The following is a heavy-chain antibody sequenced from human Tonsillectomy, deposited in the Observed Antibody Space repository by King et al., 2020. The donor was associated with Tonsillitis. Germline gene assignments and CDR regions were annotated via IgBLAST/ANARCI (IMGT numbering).Heavy chain of an antibody. Sequence: QLQESGPGLVKPSETLSLTCTVSGGSLSSVYWSWIRQPPGKGLEWIGFAFYTGLTRYNPSLQGRVAMSVDAAKNQLFLNLTSVTAADTAVYYCAKKRSDSYYSMDVWGQGTTVTVSS. CDR3: AKKRSDSYYSMDV. CDR2: AFYTGLT. J-gene: IGHJ6*02. D-gene: IGHD5-24*01. V-gene: IGHV4-59*01. CDR1: GGSLSSVY.